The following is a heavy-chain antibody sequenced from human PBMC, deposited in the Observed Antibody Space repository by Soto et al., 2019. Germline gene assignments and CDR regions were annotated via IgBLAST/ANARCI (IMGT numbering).Heavy chain of an antibody. CDR2: INPDGGAT. D-gene: IGHD3-10*01. CDR1: GYTFSFDY. CDR3: AKGRRNTF. J-gene: IGHJ4*02. Sequence: QVQLLQSGAEVKKPGASVKISCKASGYTFSFDYLSWVRRAPGQGLQWMGKINPDGGATTYAQSFQGRVSITSDASTGTVYMELSSLTTDDTAVYYWAKGRRNTFWGQGTLVSVSS. V-gene: IGHV1-46*01.